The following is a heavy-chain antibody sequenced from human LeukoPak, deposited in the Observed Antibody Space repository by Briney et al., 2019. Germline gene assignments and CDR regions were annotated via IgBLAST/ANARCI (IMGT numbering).Heavy chain of an antibody. CDR1: GGTFSSYA. J-gene: IGHJ4*02. D-gene: IGHD3-10*01. CDR3: ARDFLTMVRGVIPFDY. Sequence: SVKVSCKASGGTFSSYAISWVRQAPGQGLEWMGGIIPIFGTANYAQKFQGRVTITADESTSTAYMELSSLRSEDTAGYYCARDFLTMVRGVIPFDYWGQGTLVTVSS. V-gene: IGHV1-69*13. CDR2: IIPIFGTA.